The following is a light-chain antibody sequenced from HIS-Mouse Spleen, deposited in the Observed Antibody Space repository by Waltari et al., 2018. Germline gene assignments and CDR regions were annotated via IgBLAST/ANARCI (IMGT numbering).Light chain of an antibody. J-gene: IGLJ3*02. Sequence: QSALPQPAPVSGSPGQSITISCTGTRSDVGSYNLVSWYQHHPGKAPKLMIYEGSKRPSGVSNRFSGSKSGNTASLTISGLQAEDEADYYCCSYAGSSTFGVFGGGTKLTVL. CDR3: CSYAGSSTFGV. V-gene: IGLV2-23*03. CDR2: EGS. CDR1: RSDVGSYNL.